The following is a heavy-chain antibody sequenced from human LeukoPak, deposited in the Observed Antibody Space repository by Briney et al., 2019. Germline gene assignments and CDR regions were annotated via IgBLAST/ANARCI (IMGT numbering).Heavy chain of an antibody. J-gene: IGHJ6*03. V-gene: IGHV1-46*01. CDR3: ARDPVSPSNSSSGSYYYYYYMDV. CDR2: INPSGGST. D-gene: IGHD3-10*01. Sequence: GASVKVSCKASGYTFTSYYMHWVRQAPGQGLEWMGIINPSGGSTSYAQKFQGRVTMTRDTSTSTVYMELSSLRSEDTAVYYCARDPVSPSNSSSGSYYYYYYMDVWGKGTTVTISS. CDR1: GYTFTSYY.